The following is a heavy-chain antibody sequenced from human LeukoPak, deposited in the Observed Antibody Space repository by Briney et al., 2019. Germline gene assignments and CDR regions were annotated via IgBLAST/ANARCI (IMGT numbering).Heavy chain of an antibody. V-gene: IGHV3-23*01. J-gene: IGHJ6*02. CDR1: GFTFSDYT. CDR3: AKDTGFIVGADV. D-gene: IGHD1-26*01. CDR2: ISGSGGST. Sequence: GGSLRLSCAASGFTFSDYTMNWVRLAPGKGLEWVSAISGSGGSTYYADSVKGRFTISRDNSKNTLYLQMNSLRAEDTAVYYCAKDTGFIVGADVWGQGTTVTVSS.